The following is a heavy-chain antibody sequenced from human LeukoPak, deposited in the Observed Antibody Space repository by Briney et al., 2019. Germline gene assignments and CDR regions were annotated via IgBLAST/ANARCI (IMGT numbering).Heavy chain of an antibody. D-gene: IGHD4-23*01. Sequence: ASVKVSCKASGYTFTSYDINWVRQATGLGPEWMGWMNPNSGNTGYAQKFQGRVTMTSNTSISTAYLELSSLTSEDTAVYYCARGPNKYDGGNSGSAWFDPWGQGSLVTVSS. CDR1: GYTFTSYD. CDR3: ARGPNKYDGGNSGSAWFDP. CDR2: MNPNSGNT. V-gene: IGHV1-8*01. J-gene: IGHJ5*02.